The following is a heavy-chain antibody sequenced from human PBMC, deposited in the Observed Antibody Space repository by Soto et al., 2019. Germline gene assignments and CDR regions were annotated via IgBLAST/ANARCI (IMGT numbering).Heavy chain of an antibody. Sequence: ASVKVSCKASGGTFSSYAISWVRQAPGQGLEWMGGIIPIFGTANYAQKFQGRVTITADESTSTAYMELSSLRSEDTAVYYCARVKGAAAGYYFDYWGQGTLVTVSS. V-gene: IGHV1-69*13. D-gene: IGHD6-13*01. CDR1: GGTFSSYA. J-gene: IGHJ4*02. CDR3: ARVKGAAAGYYFDY. CDR2: IIPIFGTA.